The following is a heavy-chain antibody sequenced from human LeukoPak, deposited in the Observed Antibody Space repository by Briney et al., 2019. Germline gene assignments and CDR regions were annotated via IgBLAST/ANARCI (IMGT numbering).Heavy chain of an antibody. CDR1: GGSISNYY. CDR3: ARHWSGGTVLGPFDY. Sequence: PSETLSLTCTVSGGSISNYYWSWIRQPAGKGLEWIGRIYTSGSTNYNPSLKSRVTISVDTSKNQFSLRLSSVTAADAAVYYCARHWSGGTVLGPFDYWGKGTLVTVSS. D-gene: IGHD2-15*01. CDR2: IYTSGST. V-gene: IGHV4-4*07. J-gene: IGHJ4*02.